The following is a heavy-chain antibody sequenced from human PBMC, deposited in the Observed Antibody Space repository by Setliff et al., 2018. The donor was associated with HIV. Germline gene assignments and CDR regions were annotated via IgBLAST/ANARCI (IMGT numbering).Heavy chain of an antibody. CDR1: NGSFSAYY. V-gene: IGHV4-34*01. CDR2: INHGGSA. D-gene: IGHD3-3*01. J-gene: IGHJ6*02. CDR3: ARNFWNGPPDYYYYGMDV. Sequence: SETLSLTCAVYNGSFSAYYWAWIRQPPGKGLERIGEINHGGSATYNPSLTGRVGISVDTSKNQFSLKLRSVTAADTAVYYCARNFWNGPPDYYYYGMDVWGQGTTVTVSS.